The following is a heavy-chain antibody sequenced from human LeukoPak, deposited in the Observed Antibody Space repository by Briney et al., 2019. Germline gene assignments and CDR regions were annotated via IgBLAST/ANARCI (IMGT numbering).Heavy chain of an antibody. J-gene: IGHJ5*02. D-gene: IGHD3-3*01. CDR2: IYTSGST. CDR1: GGSISSYY. Sequence: KPSETLPLTCTVSGGSISSYYWSWIRQPAGKGLEWIGRIYTSGSTNYNPSLKSRVTMSVDTSKNQFSLKLSSVTAADTAVYYCAREDPYDFWSGYYLFDPRGQGTLVTVSS. CDR3: AREDPYDFWSGYYLFDP. V-gene: IGHV4-4*07.